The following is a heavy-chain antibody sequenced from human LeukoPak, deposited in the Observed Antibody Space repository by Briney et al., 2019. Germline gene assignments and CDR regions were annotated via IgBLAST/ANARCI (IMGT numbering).Heavy chain of an antibody. D-gene: IGHD3-3*01. CDR1: GFTFSSYW. CDR3: ARDKVLRFLEVAGPPDY. CDR2: IKQDGSEK. J-gene: IGHJ4*02. V-gene: IGHV3-7*01. Sequence: GSLRLSCAASGFTFSSYWMSWVRQAPGKGLEWVANIKQDGSEKYYVDSVKGRFTISRDNAKSSLYLQMNSLRAEDTAVYYCARDKVLRFLEVAGPPDYWGQGTLVTVSS.